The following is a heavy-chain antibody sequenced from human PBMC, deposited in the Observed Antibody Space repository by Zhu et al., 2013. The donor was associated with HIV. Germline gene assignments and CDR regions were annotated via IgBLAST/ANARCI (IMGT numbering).Heavy chain of an antibody. CDR2: IIPIFGTA. J-gene: IGHJ3*02. CDR1: GGTFSSYA. D-gene: IGHD3-22*01. V-gene: IGHV1-69*01. Sequence: QVQLVQSGAEVKKPGSSVKVSCKASGGTFSSYAISWVRQAPGQGLEWMGGIIPIFGTANYAQKFQGRVTITADESTSTAYMELSSLRPEDTAVYYCTRDLRPYYYDSSGTNDAFDIVGQGTMVTVSS. CDR3: TRDLRPYYYDSSGTNDAFDI.